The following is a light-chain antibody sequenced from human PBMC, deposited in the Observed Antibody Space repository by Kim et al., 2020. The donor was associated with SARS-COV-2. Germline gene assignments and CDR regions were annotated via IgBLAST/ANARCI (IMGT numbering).Light chain of an antibody. Sequence: SVSPGERATLSCRASQSVSINLAWYQQKPGQAPRPLIYGASTRATGIPARFSGSGSGTEFTLTISSLQSEDFAVYYCQQYNNRWTFGQGTKVEIK. V-gene: IGKV3-15*01. CDR3: QQYNNRWT. J-gene: IGKJ1*01. CDR2: GAS. CDR1: QSVSIN.